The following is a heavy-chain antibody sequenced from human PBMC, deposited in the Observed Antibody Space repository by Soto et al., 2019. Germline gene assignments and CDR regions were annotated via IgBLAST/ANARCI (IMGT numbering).Heavy chain of an antibody. CDR3: TRGAPSGTFYDY. CDR2: IKSKRDGGTI. J-gene: IGHJ4*02. V-gene: IGHV3-15*01. Sequence: NPGGSLRLSCAASGFTFSNDWMTWVRQAPGKGLEWIGRIKSKRDGGTIDDAAPVRGRFTISRDDSTNTLYLQMNNLKTEDTAIYYCTRGAPSGTFYDYWGQGTLVTVSS. D-gene: IGHD6-13*01. CDR1: GFTFSNDW.